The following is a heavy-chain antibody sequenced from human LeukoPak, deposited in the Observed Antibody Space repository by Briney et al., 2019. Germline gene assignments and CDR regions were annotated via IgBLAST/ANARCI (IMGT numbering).Heavy chain of an antibody. V-gene: IGHV4-31*03. CDR2: IYYSGST. D-gene: IGHD3/OR15-3a*01. Sequence: SETLSLTCTVSGGSISSGGYYWSWIRQHPGKGLEWIGYIYYSGSTYYNPSLKSRVTISVDTSKNQFSLKLSSVTAADTAVYYCARGMDSWIFDYWGQGTLVTVSS. CDR1: GGSISSGGYY. J-gene: IGHJ4*02. CDR3: ARGMDSWIFDY.